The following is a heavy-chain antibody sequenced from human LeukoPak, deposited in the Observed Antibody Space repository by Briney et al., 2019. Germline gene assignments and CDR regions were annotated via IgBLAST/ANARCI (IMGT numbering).Heavy chain of an antibody. V-gene: IGHV4-34*01. CDR1: GGPFSGFY. CDR2: IDHSGST. J-gene: IGHJ4*02. CDR3: ARGDDGPTHYFDY. D-gene: IGHD4/OR15-4a*01. Sequence: SETLSLTCAVYGGPFSGFYWSWIRQPPGKGLEWIGEIDHSGSTTYNPSLKSRVTIAVDTSKNQFSLKLSSVTAADTAVYYCARGDDGPTHYFDYWGQGTLVSVSS.